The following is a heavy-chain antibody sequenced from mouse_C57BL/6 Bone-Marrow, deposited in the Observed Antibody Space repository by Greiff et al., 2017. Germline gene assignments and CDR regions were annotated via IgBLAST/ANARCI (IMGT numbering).Heavy chain of an antibody. Sequence: QVQLQQPGAELVRPGTSVKLSCKASGYTFTSYWMHWVKQRPGQGLEWIGVIDPSDSYTNYNQKFKGKATLTVDTSSSTAYMQLSSLTSEDSAVYYCAREDYYGSSYSYYAMDYWGQGTSVTVSS. J-gene: IGHJ4*01. D-gene: IGHD1-1*01. V-gene: IGHV1-59*01. CDR2: IDPSDSYT. CDR3: AREDYYGSSYSYYAMDY. CDR1: GYTFTSYW.